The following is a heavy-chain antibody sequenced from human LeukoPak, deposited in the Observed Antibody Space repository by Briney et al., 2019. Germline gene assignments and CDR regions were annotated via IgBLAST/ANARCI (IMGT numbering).Heavy chain of an antibody. Sequence: GGSLRLSCAASEFTFSNYTMHWVRQAPGKGLEWVAIISYDGNNKYYADSVKGRFTISRDNSKNTLYLQMNSLRAEDTAVYYCAELGITMIGGVWGKGTTVTISS. D-gene: IGHD3-10*02. V-gene: IGHV3-30*04. CDR1: EFTFSNYT. J-gene: IGHJ6*04. CDR3: AELGITMIGGV. CDR2: ISYDGNNK.